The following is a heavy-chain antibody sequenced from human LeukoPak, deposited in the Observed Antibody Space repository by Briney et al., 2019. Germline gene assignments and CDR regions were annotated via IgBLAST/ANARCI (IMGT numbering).Heavy chain of an antibody. D-gene: IGHD1-26*01. CDR1: GGSISSYY. V-gene: IGHV4-4*09. Sequence: SETLSLTCTVSGGSISSYYWSWIRQPPGQGLEWIAYIHSSGYTNYNPSLKSRVTISVDTSKNQFSLKVTSVTAADTAVYYCTKRQGPNSGSYDYFDPWGQGTLVTVSS. J-gene: IGHJ5*02. CDR2: IHSSGYT. CDR3: TKRQGPNSGSYDYFDP.